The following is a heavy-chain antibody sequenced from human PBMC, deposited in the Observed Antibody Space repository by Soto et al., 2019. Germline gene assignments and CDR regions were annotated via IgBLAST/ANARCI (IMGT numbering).Heavy chain of an antibody. J-gene: IGHJ3*02. Sequence: SETLSLTCAVYGGSFSGYFWNWIRQTPGKGLEWIGKVNHNGRNNYNPSLKSRVTISLDMSKNQISLRVEDTAVYYCANRLGIYFLSGLPFDIWGQGTMVTVSS. CDR1: GGSFSGYF. V-gene: IGHV4-34*01. D-gene: IGHD1-26*01. CDR2: VNHNGRN. CDR3: ANRLGIYFLSGLPFDI.